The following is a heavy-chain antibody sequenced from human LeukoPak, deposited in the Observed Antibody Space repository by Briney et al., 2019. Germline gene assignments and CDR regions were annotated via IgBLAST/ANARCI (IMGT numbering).Heavy chain of an antibody. CDR2: ISHGGTT. Sequence: SETLSLTCVVSGYSISSDYFWGWIRQPPGKGLEWIGIISHGGTTFYKPSLKTRVTISLDTSKTQFSLKLNSVTAADTAVYYCVRDVRQLRSDYWGQGTLVTVSS. CDR1: GYSISSDYF. D-gene: IGHD2-2*01. CDR3: VRDVRQLRSDY. J-gene: IGHJ4*02. V-gene: IGHV4-38-2*02.